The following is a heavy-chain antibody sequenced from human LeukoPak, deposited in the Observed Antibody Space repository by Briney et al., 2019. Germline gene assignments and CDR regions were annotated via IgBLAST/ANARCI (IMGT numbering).Heavy chain of an antibody. V-gene: IGHV3-13*01. Sequence: GGSLRLSCAASGFTFSSYDMHWVRQATGKGLEWVSAMGTAGDTYYPGSVKGRFTISRENAKNSLYLQMNSLRAGDTAVYYCARGSPESYYGMDVWGQGTTVTVSS. CDR1: GFTFSSYD. CDR2: MGTAGDT. D-gene: IGHD1-14*01. J-gene: IGHJ6*02. CDR3: ARGSPESYYGMDV.